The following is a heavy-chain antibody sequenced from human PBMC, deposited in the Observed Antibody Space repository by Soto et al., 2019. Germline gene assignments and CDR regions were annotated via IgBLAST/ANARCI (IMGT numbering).Heavy chain of an antibody. Sequence: QVQLVESGGGVVQPGRSLRLSCAASGFTFSSYGMHWVRQAPGKGLEWVAVISYDGSNKYFADSVKGRFTISRDNSKNTLYLQVSSLRVEDTAVYFCAKDTSGYSFGYAAGYFEYWGQGTLVTVSS. V-gene: IGHV3-30*18. CDR2: ISYDGSNK. CDR1: GFTFSSYG. D-gene: IGHD5-18*01. CDR3: AKDTSGYSFGYAAGYFEY. J-gene: IGHJ4*02.